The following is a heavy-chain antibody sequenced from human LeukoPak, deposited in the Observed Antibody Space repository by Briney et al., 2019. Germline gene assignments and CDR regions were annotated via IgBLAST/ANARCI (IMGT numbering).Heavy chain of an antibody. V-gene: IGHV4-38-2*01. CDR2: IYHIGST. Sequence: SETLSLTCGVSGYSISRGYYLAWIRQPPGKGLEWIGTIYHIGSTYYTPSLGSRVTISVDTSKNEFSLNLKSVTAADTAVYYCARAGWIITSGIDYWGQGALVTVSS. J-gene: IGHJ4*02. D-gene: IGHD3-10*01. CDR3: ARAGWIITSGIDY. CDR1: GYSISRGYY.